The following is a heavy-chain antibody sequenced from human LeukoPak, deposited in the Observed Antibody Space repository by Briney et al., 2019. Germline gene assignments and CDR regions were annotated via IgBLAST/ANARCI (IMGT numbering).Heavy chain of an antibody. CDR1: GYTFTSYY. V-gene: IGHV1-46*01. Sequence: ASVKVSCKASGYTFTSYYMHWVRQAPGQGLEWMGIINPSGGSTSYAQKFQGRVTMTRDTSITTAYMELSRLRSDDTAVYYCARDSGFCSGGSCWYFDYWGQGTLVTVSS. J-gene: IGHJ4*02. CDR2: INPSGGST. CDR3: ARDSGFCSGGSCWYFDY. D-gene: IGHD2-15*01.